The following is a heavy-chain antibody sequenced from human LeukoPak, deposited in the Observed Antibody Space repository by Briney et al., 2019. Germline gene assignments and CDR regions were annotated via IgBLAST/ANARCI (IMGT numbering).Heavy chain of an antibody. Sequence: SLKVSCKAPGGTFSSYAISWVRQAPGQGLEWMGGIIPIFGTANYAQKFHSRVTITAAESTSTAYMELSSLRSEDTAVYYCAHSGRYCTNGVCPTDAFDIWGQGTMVTVSS. J-gene: IGHJ3*02. V-gene: IGHV1-69*13. D-gene: IGHD2-8*01. CDR2: IIPIFGTA. CDR1: GGTFSSYA. CDR3: AHSGRYCTNGVCPTDAFDI.